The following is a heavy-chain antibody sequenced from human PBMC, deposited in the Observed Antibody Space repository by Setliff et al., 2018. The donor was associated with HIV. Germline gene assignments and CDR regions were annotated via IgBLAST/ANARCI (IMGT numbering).Heavy chain of an antibody. CDR2: VIPSFATA. CDR1: GGTFKNLA. CDR3: ANPHDGGAFDV. J-gene: IGHJ3*01. D-gene: IGHD1-1*01. Sequence: SVKVSCKASGGTFKNLAISWVRQAPGQGLEWMGGVIPSFATANYAQKFQGRITITADELASTVYMDLNSLKSEDSAVYYCANPHDGGAFDVWGQGTAVTVSS. V-gene: IGHV1-69*13.